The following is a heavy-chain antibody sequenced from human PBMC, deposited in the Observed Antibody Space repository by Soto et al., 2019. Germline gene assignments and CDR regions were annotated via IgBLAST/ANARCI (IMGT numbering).Heavy chain of an antibody. V-gene: IGHV4-59*08. CDR1: GGSISSYY. CDR2: MYYSGST. J-gene: IGHJ4*02. D-gene: IGHD3-3*01. Sequence: QVQLQESGPGLVKPSETLSLTCTVSGGSISSYYWSWIRQPPGKGLEWIGYMYYSGSTNYNPSLKRRVTIALDTSKTQFFLKVSSVTAADTAVYYCARGGWRQIDYWGQGTLVTVSS. CDR3: ARGGWRQIDY.